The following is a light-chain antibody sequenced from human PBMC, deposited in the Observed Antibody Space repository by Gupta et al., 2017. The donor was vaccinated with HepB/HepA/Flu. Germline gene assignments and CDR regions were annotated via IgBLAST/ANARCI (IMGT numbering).Light chain of an antibody. V-gene: IGKV3-20*01. CDR3: QQYGSSPV. CDR1: QSVSSSY. CDR2: GAS. J-gene: IGKJ4*01. Sequence: ELVLTQSPGTLSLSPGERATLTCRASQSVSSSYLAWYQQKPGQAPRLLIYGASSRETGIPARFSGSGSGTDFTLTISGLEPEDFAVYYCQQYGSSPVFGGGTKVEIK.